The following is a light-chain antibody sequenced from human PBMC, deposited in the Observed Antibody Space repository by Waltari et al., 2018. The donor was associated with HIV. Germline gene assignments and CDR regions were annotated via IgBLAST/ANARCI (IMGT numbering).Light chain of an antibody. CDR2: SND. CDR1: TSNIGRNS. CDR3: AVWDDSLNGVV. V-gene: IGLV1-44*01. Sequence: QSVLTQPPSASGTPGQRVTISCFGSTSNIGRNSVNWYQQLPRMAPKLLIYSNDQRPSGVPGRLSGSKSGTSASLAISGLQSEDEADYYCAVWDDSLNGVVFGGGTRLTVL. J-gene: IGLJ2*01.